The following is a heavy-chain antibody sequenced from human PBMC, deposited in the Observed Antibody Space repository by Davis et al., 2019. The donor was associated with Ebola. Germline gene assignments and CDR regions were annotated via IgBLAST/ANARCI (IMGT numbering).Heavy chain of an antibody. CDR1: GYTFTSYY. Sequence: AASVKVSCKASGYTFTSYYVHWVRQAPGQGLEWMGWINPNSGGTNYAQKFQGWVTMTRDTSISTAYMELSRLRSDDTAVYYCARGGYCSGGSCYYFDYWGQGTLVTVSS. V-gene: IGHV1-2*04. CDR3: ARGGYCSGGSCYYFDY. J-gene: IGHJ4*02. CDR2: INPNSGGT. D-gene: IGHD2-15*01.